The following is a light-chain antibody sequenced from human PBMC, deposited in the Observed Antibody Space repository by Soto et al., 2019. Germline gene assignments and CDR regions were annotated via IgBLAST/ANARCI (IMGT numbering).Light chain of an antibody. CDR2: AAS. CDR1: QDIKND. Sequence: AIQMTQSPSSLSAFVGDRVTITCRASQDIKNDLGWYQQKPGKAPKLLIFAASSLHSGVPSRFSGSGSGTDFTLTIGSLQTEDFATYYCLQDYNYPRTFGQGTKVEIK. V-gene: IGKV1-6*01. CDR3: LQDYNYPRT. J-gene: IGKJ1*01.